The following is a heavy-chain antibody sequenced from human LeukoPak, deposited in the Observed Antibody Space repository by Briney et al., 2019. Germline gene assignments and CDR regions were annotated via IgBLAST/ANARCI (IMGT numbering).Heavy chain of an antibody. J-gene: IGHJ5*02. CDR2: ISSSGSTI. CDR1: GFTFSDYY. D-gene: IGHD3-22*01. Sequence: GGSLRLSCAASGFTFSDYYMSWIRQATGKGLEWVSYISSSGSTIYYADSVKGRFTISRDNAKNSLYLQMNSLRAEDTAVYYCARAGPSGYYYDSSGYYRWFDPWGQGTLVTVSS. V-gene: IGHV3-11*01. CDR3: ARAGPSGYYYDSSGYYRWFDP.